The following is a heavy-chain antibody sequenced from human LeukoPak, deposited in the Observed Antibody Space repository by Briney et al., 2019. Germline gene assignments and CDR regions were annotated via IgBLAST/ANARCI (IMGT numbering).Heavy chain of an antibody. D-gene: IGHD2-2*01. CDR1: GGTFSSYA. CDR2: INPNSGGT. CDR3: ARETDCSSTSCYVVGFDP. Sequence: ASVKVSCKASGGTFSSYAISWVRQAPGQGLEWMGRINPNSGGTNYAQKSQGRVTMTRDTSISTAYMELSRLRSDDTAVYYCARETDCSSTSCYVVGFDPWGQGTLVTVSS. J-gene: IGHJ5*02. V-gene: IGHV1-2*06.